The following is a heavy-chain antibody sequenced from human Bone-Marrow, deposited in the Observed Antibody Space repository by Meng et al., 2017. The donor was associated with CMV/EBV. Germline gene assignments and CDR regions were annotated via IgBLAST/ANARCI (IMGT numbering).Heavy chain of an antibody. D-gene: IGHD1-26*01. Sequence: GESLKISCAASGFTFSSDWLHWVRQAPGKGLMWVARVDNPGSGTSYADSVKGRFTISRDNAKNTLYLQMSSLRVEDTAVYYCLLIAGATEGGVDVFDVWGQGTKVTVSS. CDR3: LLIAGATEGGVDVFDV. J-gene: IGHJ3*01. CDR2: VDNPGSGT. V-gene: IGHV3-74*01. CDR1: GFTFSSDW.